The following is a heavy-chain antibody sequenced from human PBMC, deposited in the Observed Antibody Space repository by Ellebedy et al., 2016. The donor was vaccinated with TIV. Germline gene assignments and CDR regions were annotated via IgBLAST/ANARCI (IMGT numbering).Heavy chain of an antibody. CDR1: GYTFTGYY. CDR2: INPDRGDT. Sequence: AASVKVSCKASGYTFTGYYIHWVRQAPGEGLEWIGRINPDRGDTDYAQKFQGRVTMTRYTSISTAYMEMSRLRSDDTAVYFCARGLGWLQRDSDYWGQGTLVTVSS. CDR3: ARGLGWLQRDSDY. V-gene: IGHV1-2*06. J-gene: IGHJ4*02. D-gene: IGHD5-24*01.